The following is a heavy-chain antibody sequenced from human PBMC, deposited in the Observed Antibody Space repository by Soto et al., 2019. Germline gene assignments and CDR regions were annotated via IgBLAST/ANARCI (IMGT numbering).Heavy chain of an antibody. Sequence: SETLSLTCTVSGGSVSNDNFYWSWIRQPPGKGLEWIGYVHSSGITNYNPSLKRRVTISVDTSRNQFSLRLSSVTAADTAVYYCARGLTLGQLPSHFDHWGQGTLVTVSS. J-gene: IGHJ5*02. V-gene: IGHV4-61*01. D-gene: IGHD3-16*01. CDR2: VHSSGIT. CDR3: ARGLTLGQLPSHFDH. CDR1: GGSVSNDNFY.